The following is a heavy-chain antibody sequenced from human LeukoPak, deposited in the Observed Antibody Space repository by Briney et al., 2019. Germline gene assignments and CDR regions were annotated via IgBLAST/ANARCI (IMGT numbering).Heavy chain of an antibody. Sequence: GGSLRLSCAASGFTFSSYSMNWVRQAPGKGLEWVSSISSSSSYIYYADSVKGRFTISRDNAKNSLYLQMNSLRADDTAVYYCARDLTTSSTAYLHHWGQGTLVTVSS. CDR3: ARDLTTSSTAYLHH. CDR2: ISSSSSYI. V-gene: IGHV3-21*01. J-gene: IGHJ1*01. CDR1: GFTFSSYS. D-gene: IGHD6-6*01.